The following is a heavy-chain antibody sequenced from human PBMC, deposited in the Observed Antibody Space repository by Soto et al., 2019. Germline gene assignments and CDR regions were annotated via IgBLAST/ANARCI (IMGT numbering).Heavy chain of an antibody. J-gene: IGHJ4*02. Sequence: PSETLSLTCTVSGGSITSNAYYWGWIRQPPGKGLEWLGYIYYSGSASYNPSLKSRVTMSVDTSKNQFSLKLSSVTAADTAVYYCARRPKGGSYSWCFDYWGQGTLVTVSS. V-gene: IGHV4-39*01. CDR1: GGSITSNAYY. CDR2: IYYSGSA. D-gene: IGHD1-26*01. CDR3: ARRPKGGSYSWCFDY.